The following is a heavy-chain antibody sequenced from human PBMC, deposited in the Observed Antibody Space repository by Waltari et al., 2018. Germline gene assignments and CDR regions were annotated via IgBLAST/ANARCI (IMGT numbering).Heavy chain of an antibody. V-gene: IGHV4-39*01. CDR2: ISYIGAT. D-gene: IGHD6-13*01. Sequence: QLHLQESGPGLGKPSATLSRTCSVTGGSITSHRHYWGWIRQPPGKGREWTGTISYIGATYNSPSLKSRVTISVDKSKNQFSLKLSSVTAADTAVYYCATYVGASVGMAAFDVWGQGTMVTVSS. J-gene: IGHJ3*01. CDR3: ATYVGASVGMAAFDV. CDR1: GGSITSHRHY.